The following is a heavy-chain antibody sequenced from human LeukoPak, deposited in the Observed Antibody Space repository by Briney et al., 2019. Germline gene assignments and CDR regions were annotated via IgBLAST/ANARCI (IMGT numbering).Heavy chain of an antibody. Sequence: PGGSLRLSCAASGFTFSSYAMIWVRQAPGKGLEWVSAISGSGGSTYYADSVKGRFTISRDNSKNTLYLQMNSLRAEDTAVYYCAKDQYYYDSSGPFDYWGQGTLVTVSS. D-gene: IGHD3-22*01. J-gene: IGHJ4*02. CDR1: GFTFSSYA. V-gene: IGHV3-23*01. CDR2: ISGSGGST. CDR3: AKDQYYYDSSGPFDY.